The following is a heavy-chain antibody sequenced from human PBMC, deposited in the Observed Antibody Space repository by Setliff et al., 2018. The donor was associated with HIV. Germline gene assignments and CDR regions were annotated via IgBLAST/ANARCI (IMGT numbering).Heavy chain of an antibody. CDR2: ISSSGSTI. V-gene: IGHV3-11*01. D-gene: IGHD3-10*02. J-gene: IGHJ4*02. CDR3: ARDKGPPPVVHLDY. Sequence: LKISCAASGFTFSDYYMSWIRQAPGKGLEWVSYISSSGSTIYYADSVKGRFTISRDNAKNSLYLQMNSLRAEDTAMYYCARDKGPPPVVHLDYWGQGTLVTVSS. CDR1: GFTFSDYY.